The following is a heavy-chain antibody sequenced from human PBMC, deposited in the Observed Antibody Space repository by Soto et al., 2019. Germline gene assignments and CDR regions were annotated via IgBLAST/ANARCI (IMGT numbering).Heavy chain of an antibody. CDR3: ARDRREGFGEPGGHTDWFDP. CDR2: IYYSGST. CDR1: GGSISSYY. Sequence: QVQLQESGPGLVKPSETLSLTCTVSGGSISSYYWSWIRQPPGKGLEWIGYIYYSGSTNYNPSLKSRVTISVDTSKNQFSLKLSSVTAADTAVYYCARDRREGFGEPGGHTDWFDPWGQGTLVTVSS. V-gene: IGHV4-59*01. J-gene: IGHJ5*02. D-gene: IGHD3-10*01.